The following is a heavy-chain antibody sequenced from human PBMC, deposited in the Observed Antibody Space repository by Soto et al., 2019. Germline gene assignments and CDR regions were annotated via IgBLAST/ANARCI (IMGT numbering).Heavy chain of an antibody. D-gene: IGHD5-12*01. V-gene: IGHV1-2*02. CDR3: ASAATTEHYYYYYGMDV. CDR2: INPNSGGT. CDR1: GYTFTGYY. J-gene: IGHJ6*02. Sequence: ASVKVSCKASGYTFTGYYMHWVRKAPGQGLEWMGWINPNSGGTNYAQKFQGRVTMTRDTSISTAYMELSRPRSDDTAVYYCASAATTEHYYYYYGMDVWGQGTTVTVSS.